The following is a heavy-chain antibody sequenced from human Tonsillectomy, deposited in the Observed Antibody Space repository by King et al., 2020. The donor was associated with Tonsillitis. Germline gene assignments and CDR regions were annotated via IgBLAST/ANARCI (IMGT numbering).Heavy chain of an antibody. Sequence: VQLVESGGGVVQPGRSLRLSCAASGFTFSSHAMHWVRQAPGKGLEWVAVISYDGSKRYYADFEKGRFTISRDNSKNTLHLQMNSLRVEDTAVYYCARNLRVVGATSSGFDYWGQGTLVTVSS. CDR2: ISYDGSKR. V-gene: IGHV3-30-3*01. D-gene: IGHD1-26*01. CDR1: GFTFSSHA. CDR3: ARNLRVVGATSSGFDY. J-gene: IGHJ4*02.